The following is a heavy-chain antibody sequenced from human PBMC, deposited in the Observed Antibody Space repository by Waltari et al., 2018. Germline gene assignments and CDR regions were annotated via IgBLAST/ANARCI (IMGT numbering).Heavy chain of an antibody. Sequence: QVQLVQSGAEVKKPGASVKVSCKASGYRFTDNYLHWVRQAPGQGLEWMGWINPGSGDTNSAQKFQGRVTMTRDTSITTAYMEVSSLRSDDTALYYCARAPRPEFWTTYYMNWYFDLWGRGTLVTVSS. V-gene: IGHV1-2*02. J-gene: IGHJ2*01. CDR3: ARAPRPEFWTTYYMNWYFDL. CDR1: GYRFTDNY. D-gene: IGHD3-3*01. CDR2: INPGSGDT.